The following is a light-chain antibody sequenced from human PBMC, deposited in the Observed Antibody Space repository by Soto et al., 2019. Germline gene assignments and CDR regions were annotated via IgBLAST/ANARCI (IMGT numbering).Light chain of an antibody. V-gene: IGKV1-5*03. CDR3: QQYDRFPYT. CDR2: KAS. J-gene: IGKJ2*01. Sequence: DIQMTQSPSTLSASVGDTVTITCRASQSLSYWLAWYQQKPGQAPKLLIHKASTLESGVPSRFSGSGSGTEFTLTISSLQPDDFATFYCQQYDRFPYTFGHGTKLEIK. CDR1: QSLSYW.